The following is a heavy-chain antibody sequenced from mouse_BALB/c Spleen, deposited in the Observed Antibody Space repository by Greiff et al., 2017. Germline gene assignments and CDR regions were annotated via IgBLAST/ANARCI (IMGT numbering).Heavy chain of an antibody. Sequence: VQLKQSGTVLARPGASVKMSCKASGYSFTSYWMHWVKQRPGQGLEWIGAIYPGNSDTSYNQKFKGKAKLTAVTSASTAYMELSSLTNEDSAVYYCTRYYDGPLFDYWGQGTTLTVSS. V-gene: IGHV1-5*01. D-gene: IGHD1-1*01. CDR3: TRYYDGPLFDY. CDR1: GYSFTSYW. CDR2: IYPGNSDT. J-gene: IGHJ2*01.